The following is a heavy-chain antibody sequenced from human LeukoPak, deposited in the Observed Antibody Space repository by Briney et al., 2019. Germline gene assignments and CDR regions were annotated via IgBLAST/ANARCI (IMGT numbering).Heavy chain of an antibody. J-gene: IGHJ4*02. V-gene: IGHV3-48*01. CDR3: ERVPGYYDSSGLFDY. D-gene: IGHD3-22*01. Sequence: GGSLRLSCAASGFTFSSYSMKWVRQAPGKGLEWVSYISSSSSTIYYEDSVNVRFTISRDNAKNYLYIQMNSKRPEDTDIAYCERVPGYYDSSGLFDYWGQGTLVPVSS. CDR1: GFTFSSYS. CDR2: ISSSSSTI.